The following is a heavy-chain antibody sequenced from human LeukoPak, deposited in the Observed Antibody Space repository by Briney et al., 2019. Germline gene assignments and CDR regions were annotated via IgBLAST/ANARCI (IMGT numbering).Heavy chain of an antibody. V-gene: IGHV3-11*01. CDR1: GFTFSDYY. J-gene: IGHJ4*02. D-gene: IGHD1-26*01. CDR2: IGSSGSTI. CDR3: ARDRYVGATTAGDSDS. Sequence: GGSLRLSCAASGFTFSDYYMSWIRQAPGKGLEWVSYIGSSGSTIYYADSVKGRFTISRDNAKNSLYLQMNSLGAEDTAVYYCARDRYVGATTAGDSDSWGQGTLVTVSS.